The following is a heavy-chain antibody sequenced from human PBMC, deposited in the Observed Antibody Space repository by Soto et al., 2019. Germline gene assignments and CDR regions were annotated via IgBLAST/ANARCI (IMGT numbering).Heavy chain of an antibody. CDR3: ARMDSRSGYLYYYYYGMDV. CDR2: IWYDGSNK. J-gene: IGHJ6*02. D-gene: IGHD3-22*01. V-gene: IGHV3-33*01. CDR1: GFTFSSYG. Sequence: GGSLRLSCAASGFTFSSYGMHWVRQAPGKGLEWVAVIWYDGSNKYYADSVKGRFTISRDNSKNTLYLQMNSLRAEDTAVYYCARMDSRSGYLYYYYYGMDVWGQGTTVTVSS.